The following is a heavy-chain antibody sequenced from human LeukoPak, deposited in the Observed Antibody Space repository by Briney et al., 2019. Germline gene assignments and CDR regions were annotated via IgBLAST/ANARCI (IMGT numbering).Heavy chain of an antibody. V-gene: IGHV3-23*01. CDR3: AKDGVRDSPSVFDC. CDR1: GFTFSSNA. D-gene: IGHD2-21*01. J-gene: IGHJ4*02. Sequence: PGGSLRLSCAASGFTFSSNAMGWVRQAPGKGLEWVSAISGSSTSTYYADSVKGRFTISRDNSKNTLYLQMNSLRAEDTAIYYCAKDGVRDSPSVFDCWGQGTLVTVSS. CDR2: ISGSSTST.